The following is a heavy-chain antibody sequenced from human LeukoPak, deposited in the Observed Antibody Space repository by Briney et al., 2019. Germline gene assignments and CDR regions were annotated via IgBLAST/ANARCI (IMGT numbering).Heavy chain of an antibody. CDR3: ARGLSTVVTAGGMDV. Sequence: GGSLRLSCAASGFPFSSYDMHWVRQATGKGLEWVSAIGTAGDTYYPGSVKGRFTISRENAKNSLYLQMNSLRAGDTAVYYCARGLSTVVTAGGMDVWGQGTTVTVSS. CDR2: IGTAGDT. V-gene: IGHV3-13*01. J-gene: IGHJ6*02. CDR1: GFPFSSYD. D-gene: IGHD4-23*01.